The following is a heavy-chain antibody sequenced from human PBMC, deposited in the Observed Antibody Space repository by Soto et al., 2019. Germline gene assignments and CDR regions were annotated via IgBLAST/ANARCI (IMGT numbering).Heavy chain of an antibody. CDR2: VHHSWGS. CDR3: ARQGFGPLPGLVDV. D-gene: IGHD3-10*01. CDR1: GGSISSYY. V-gene: IGHV4-59*08. Sequence: QVQLQESGPGLVKPSETLSLSCTVSGGSISSYYWSWFRQSPGKRMEWIGYVHHSWGSSYNPSLQSRVAISLNTSKSQFSLQVTSVTATDPAVYYCARQGFGPLPGLVDVWGQGTTVTVSS. J-gene: IGHJ6*02.